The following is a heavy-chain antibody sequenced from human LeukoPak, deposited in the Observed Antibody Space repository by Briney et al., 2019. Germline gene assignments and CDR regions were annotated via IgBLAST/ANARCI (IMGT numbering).Heavy chain of an antibody. V-gene: IGHV3-30*04. J-gene: IGHJ4*02. Sequence: GRSLRLSCAASGFTFSSYAMHWVRQAPGKGLEWVAVISYDGSNKYYAGSVKGRFTISRDNSKNTLYLQMNSLRAEDTAVYYCARDRYSYGYSDYWGQGTLVTVSS. D-gene: IGHD5-18*01. CDR1: GFTFSSYA. CDR3: ARDRYSYGYSDY. CDR2: ISYDGSNK.